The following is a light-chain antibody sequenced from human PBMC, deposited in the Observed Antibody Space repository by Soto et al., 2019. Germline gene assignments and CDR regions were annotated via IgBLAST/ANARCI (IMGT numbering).Light chain of an antibody. CDR2: KGT. V-gene: IGLV2-23*01. CDR1: SSDVGAYNS. J-gene: IGLJ1*01. CDR3: CFSATASPYV. Sequence: QSALAQPASVSGSPGQSITISCTGTSSDVGAYNSVSWYQQHPHRAPQVIIYKGTQRPSGVSNRFSGSTSGNAASLTISALQADDEAEYFCCFSATASPYVFGTGTQVT.